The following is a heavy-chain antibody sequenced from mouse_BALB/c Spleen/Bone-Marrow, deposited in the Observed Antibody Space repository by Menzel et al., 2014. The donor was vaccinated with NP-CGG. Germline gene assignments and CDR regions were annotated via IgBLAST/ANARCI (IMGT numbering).Heavy chain of an antibody. D-gene: IGHD4-1*02. V-gene: IGHV7-3*02. Sequence: EVQLQQSGGGLVQPGGSLRLSCTTSGFTFTDYYMSWVRQPPGKALEWLGFIRNKANGYTTEYSASVKGRFTISRDSSQSILYLQMNTLRAGDSATYYCARTTGTPYLDYWGQGTTLTVSS. CDR1: GFTFTDYY. J-gene: IGHJ2*01. CDR2: IRNKANGYTT. CDR3: ARTTGTPYLDY.